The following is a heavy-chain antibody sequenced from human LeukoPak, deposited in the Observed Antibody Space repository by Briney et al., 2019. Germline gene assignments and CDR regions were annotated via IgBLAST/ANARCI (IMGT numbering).Heavy chain of an antibody. J-gene: IGHJ4*02. V-gene: IGHV4-4*02. CDR2: IYLRGNT. Sequence: PSGTLSLTCAISGGSSSSSNWWTWVRQPPGKGLEWVGEIYLRGNTNYNPSLESRATISVDESKTQLSLRLESVTAADTAVYYCARGTITTVTDYWGQGTLVTVSS. D-gene: IGHD4-17*01. CDR3: ARGTITTVTDY. CDR1: GGSSSSSNW.